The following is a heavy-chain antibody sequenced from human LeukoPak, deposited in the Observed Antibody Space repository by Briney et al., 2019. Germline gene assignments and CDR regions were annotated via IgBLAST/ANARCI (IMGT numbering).Heavy chain of an antibody. D-gene: IGHD5-18*01. J-gene: IGHJ3*02. V-gene: IGHV4-34*01. CDR1: GGXFSGYY. Sequence: SETLSLTCAVYGGXFSGYYCSWIRQPPGKGLEWIGEINHSGSTNYNPSLKSRVTISVDTSKNQFSLKLSSVTAADTAVYYCARIGDTAMAYAFDIWGQGTMVTVPS. CDR3: ARIGDTAMAYAFDI. CDR2: INHSGST.